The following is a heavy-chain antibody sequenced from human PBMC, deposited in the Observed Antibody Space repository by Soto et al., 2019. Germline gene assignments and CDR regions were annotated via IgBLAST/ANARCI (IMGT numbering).Heavy chain of an antibody. CDR3: ARVMITFGGVIVNPYYFDY. Sequence: SETLSLTCAVSGGSISSGGYSWSWIRQPPGKGLEWIGYIYHSGSTYYNPSLKSRVTISVDKSKNQFSLKLSSVTAADTAVYYCARVMITFGGVIVNPYYFDYWGQGTLVTVSS. J-gene: IGHJ4*02. CDR1: GGSISSGGYS. V-gene: IGHV4-30-2*01. CDR2: IYHSGST. D-gene: IGHD3-16*02.